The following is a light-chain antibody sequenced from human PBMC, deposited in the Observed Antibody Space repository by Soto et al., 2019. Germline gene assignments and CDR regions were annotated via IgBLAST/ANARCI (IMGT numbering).Light chain of an antibody. CDR1: SSDVGSYNL. CDR2: EGS. V-gene: IGLV2-23*03. J-gene: IGLJ3*02. Sequence: QSALTQPASVSGSPGQSITISCTGTSSDVGSYNLVSWYQQHPGKAPKLMIYEGSKPPSGVSNRFSGSKSGNTASLTISGLQAEDEADYYCCSYAGSSTFLWVFGGGTKLTVL. CDR3: CSYAGSSTFLWV.